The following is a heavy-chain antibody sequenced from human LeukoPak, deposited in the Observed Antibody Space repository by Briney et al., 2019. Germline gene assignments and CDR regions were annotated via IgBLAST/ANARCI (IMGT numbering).Heavy chain of an antibody. Sequence: GGSLRLSCAASGFTFSDYYMSWIRQAPGKGLEWVSYISSSGSTKYYADSVKGRFTISRDNAKNSLYLQMNSLRAEDTAVYYCARDQCYYYDSSGWCAYYYGMDVWGQGTTVTVSS. CDR2: ISSSGSTK. CDR1: GFTFSDYY. D-gene: IGHD3-22*01. CDR3: ARDQCYYYDSSGWCAYYYGMDV. V-gene: IGHV3-11*01. J-gene: IGHJ6*02.